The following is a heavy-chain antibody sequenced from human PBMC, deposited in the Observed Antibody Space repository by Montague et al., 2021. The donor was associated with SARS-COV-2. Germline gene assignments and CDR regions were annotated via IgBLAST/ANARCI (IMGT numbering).Heavy chain of an antibody. CDR1: GGPITYSSYY. CDR2: IYYSGTA. CDR3: ARASFYYGSESHYNKWFDF. Sequence: SETLSLTCTMSGGPITYSSYYWGWIRLPPGKGLEWIGSIYYSGTAYYNASLKSRVTMSLDMSKNQLSLRLKSTTAADTAVYFCARASFYYGSESHYNKWFDFWGQGTVVTVSS. D-gene: IGHD3-10*01. J-gene: IGHJ5*01. V-gene: IGHV4-39*07.